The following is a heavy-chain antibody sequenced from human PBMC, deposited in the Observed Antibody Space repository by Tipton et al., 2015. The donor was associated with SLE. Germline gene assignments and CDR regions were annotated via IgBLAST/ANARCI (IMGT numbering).Heavy chain of an antibody. D-gene: IGHD5-18*01. CDR2: TYYSGST. Sequence: TLSLTCTVSGGSISSGGYYWSWIRQHPGKGLEWIGYTYYSGSTYYKPSIKSRVTISVDTSKNQFSLELSSVTAADTAVYYCARGRYSYGDGDYWGHGTPVTVSS. J-gene: IGHJ4*01. CDR1: GGSISSGGYY. CDR3: ARGRYSYGDGDY. V-gene: IGHV4-31*03.